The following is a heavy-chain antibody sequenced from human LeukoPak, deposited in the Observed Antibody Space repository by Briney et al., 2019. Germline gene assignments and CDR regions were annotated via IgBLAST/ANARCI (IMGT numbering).Heavy chain of an antibody. D-gene: IGHD6-19*01. CDR2: ISWNSGSL. CDR1: GFNFNDYA. J-gene: IGHJ4*02. CDR3: VKGETAVAGGAFDY. V-gene: IGHV3-9*03. Sequence: GGSLRLSCAASGFNFNDYAMHWVRQAPGKGLEWVSGISWNSGSLGYAGSVKGRFTVSRDNAKNSLYLQTNSLRAEDMALYYCVKGETAVAGGAFDYWGQGTLVTVSS.